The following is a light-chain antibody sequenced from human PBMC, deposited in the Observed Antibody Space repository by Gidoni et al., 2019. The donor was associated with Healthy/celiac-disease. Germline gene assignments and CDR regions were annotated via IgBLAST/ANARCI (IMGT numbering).Light chain of an antibody. CDR3: QQTNSFPNT. CDR2: AAS. CDR1: QGISSW. V-gene: IGKV1-12*01. J-gene: IGKJ5*01. Sequence: DIEMTQSPASVSASVGDRVTLTWRASQGISSWVAWYQQKPGKAPPLLIYAASRLQSGVPARFSGSGSGTDFTLTISSLQPEDFATYYCQQTNSFPNTFGQGTRLEIK.